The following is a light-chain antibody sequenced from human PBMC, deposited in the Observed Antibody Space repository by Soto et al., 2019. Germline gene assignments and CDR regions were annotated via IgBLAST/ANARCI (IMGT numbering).Light chain of an antibody. J-gene: IGLJ1*01. Sequence: QSALTQPPSVSGAPGQRVTISCTGSSSNIGAGYDVHWYQQLPGTAPKLLIYGNNNRPSGVPDRFSGSKSGTSASLAITGLQAEDEADYYGQTYDSSLSGSVVGRGTKVTVL. CDR3: QTYDSSLSGSV. CDR2: GNN. CDR1: SSNIGAGYD. V-gene: IGLV1-40*01.